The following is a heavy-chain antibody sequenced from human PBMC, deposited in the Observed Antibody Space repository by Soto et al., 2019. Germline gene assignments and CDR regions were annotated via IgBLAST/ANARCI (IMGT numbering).Heavy chain of an antibody. V-gene: IGHV1-69*02. CDR1: GGTFRNYP. CDR3: ARGLLVVLNYFES. J-gene: IGHJ4*02. CDR2: IFPLTDIP. Sequence: QVQLVQSGTEVKKPGSSVKVSCKASGGTFRNYPINWVRQAPGQGLEWMGSIFPLTDIPNYAQNFQARLTISADKSTSTAYMELSSLTSDDTAMYFCARGLLVVLNYFESWGQGTLATVSS.